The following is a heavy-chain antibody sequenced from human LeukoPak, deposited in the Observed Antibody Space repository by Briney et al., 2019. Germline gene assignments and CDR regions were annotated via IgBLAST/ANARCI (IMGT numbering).Heavy chain of an antibody. CDR1: GGSISSYY. Sequence: SETLSLTCTVSGGSISSYYWSWIRQPPGKGLEWIGYIYYSGSTNYNPSLKSRVTISVDTSKNQFSLKLSSVTAADTAVYYCAQSGSYYYYGMDVWGQGTTVTVSS. CDR3: AQSGSYYYYGMDV. V-gene: IGHV4-59*01. CDR2: IYYSGST. D-gene: IGHD1-26*01. J-gene: IGHJ6*02.